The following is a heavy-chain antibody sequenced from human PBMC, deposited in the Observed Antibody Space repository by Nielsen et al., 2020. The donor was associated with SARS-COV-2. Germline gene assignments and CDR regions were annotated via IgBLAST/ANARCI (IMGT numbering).Heavy chain of an antibody. V-gene: IGHV3-48*01. D-gene: IGHD2-2*02. Sequence: GESLKISCAASGFIFGAYGMHWVRQAPGKGLEWVSYISSSSSTIYYADSVKGRFTISRDNAKNSLYLQMNSLRVEDTAVYYCARDLGYCYSTSCYTLAFDIWGQGTMVTVSS. CDR3: ARDLGYCYSTSCYTLAFDI. J-gene: IGHJ3*02. CDR2: ISSSSSTI. CDR1: GFIFGAYG.